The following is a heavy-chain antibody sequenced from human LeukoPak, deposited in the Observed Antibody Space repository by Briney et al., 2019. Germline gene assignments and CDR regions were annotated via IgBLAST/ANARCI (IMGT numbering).Heavy chain of an antibody. CDR3: ARDLVTVTKGFDI. V-gene: IGHV4-59*11. D-gene: IGHD4-17*01. J-gene: IGHJ3*02. Sequence: SETLSLTCAVSADSFSSHYWTWIRQPPGKGLEWIGYISYIGSTNYNPSLKSRVTVSIDTSKNQFSLKLSSVTAADTAVYYCARDLVTVTKGFDIWGQGTMVSVSS. CDR1: ADSFSSHY. CDR2: ISYIGST.